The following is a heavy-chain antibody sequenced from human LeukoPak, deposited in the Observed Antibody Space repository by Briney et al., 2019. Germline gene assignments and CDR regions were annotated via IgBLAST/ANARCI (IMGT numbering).Heavy chain of an antibody. CDR3: ARALYGWFDP. CDR2: IYTSGST. Sequence: SETLSLTCAVYGGSFSGYYWSWIRQPPGKGLEWIGYIYTSGSTNYNPSLKSRVTISVDTSKNQFSLKLSSVTAADTAVYYCARALYGWFDPWGQGTLVTVSS. D-gene: IGHD4-17*01. V-gene: IGHV4-4*09. J-gene: IGHJ5*02. CDR1: GGSFSGYY.